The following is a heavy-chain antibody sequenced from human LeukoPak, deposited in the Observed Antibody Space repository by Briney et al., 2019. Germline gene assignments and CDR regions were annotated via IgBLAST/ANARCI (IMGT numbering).Heavy chain of an antibody. CDR2: ISSYGDKT. CDR3: AKERAFGTWLGDY. CDR1: GFTFSNCA. Sequence: QPGGSLRLSCSASGFTFSNCAMHWVRQAPGKGPEYVSVISSYGDKTYYADSVKGRFTISRDNSKNTLYLQMNTLRTEDTAVYYCAKERAFGTWLGDYWGQGTPVTVSS. J-gene: IGHJ4*02. D-gene: IGHD2/OR15-2a*01. V-gene: IGHV3-64*04.